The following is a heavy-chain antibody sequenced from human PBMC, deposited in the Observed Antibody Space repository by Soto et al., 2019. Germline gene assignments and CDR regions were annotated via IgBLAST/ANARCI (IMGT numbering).Heavy chain of an antibody. V-gene: IGHV3-23*01. Sequence: EVQLLESGGGLVQPGGSLRLSCAASGFTFSSYAMSWVRQAPGKGLEWVSATSGSGGSAYYADSVKGRFTISRDNSKNTLYLQMNSLRAEDTAVYYCAKEGSGKYYDCWSGSGDWGQGTLVTVSS. CDR1: GFTFSSYA. J-gene: IGHJ4*02. D-gene: IGHD3-3*01. CDR3: AKEGSGKYYDCWSGSGD. CDR2: TSGSGGSA.